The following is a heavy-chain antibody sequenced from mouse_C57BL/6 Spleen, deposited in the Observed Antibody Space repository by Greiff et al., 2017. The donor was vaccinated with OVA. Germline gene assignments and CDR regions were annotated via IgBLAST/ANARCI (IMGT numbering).Heavy chain of an antibody. Sequence: QVHVKQSGPGLVQPSQRLSITCTVSGFSLTSYGVHWVRQSPGKGLEWLGVIWRGGSTDYNAAFMSRLSITKDNSKSQVFFKMNSLQADDTAIYYCAKEGGQLRPFAYWGQGTLVTVSA. CDR2: IWRGGST. CDR1: GFSLTSYG. CDR3: AKEGGQLRPFAY. J-gene: IGHJ3*01. D-gene: IGHD3-2*02. V-gene: IGHV2-5*01.